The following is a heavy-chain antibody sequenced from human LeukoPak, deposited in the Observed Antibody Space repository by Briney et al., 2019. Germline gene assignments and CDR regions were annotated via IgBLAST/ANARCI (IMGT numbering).Heavy chain of an antibody. CDR2: ISYDGTNK. CDR3: ARDLNWGYFDY. Sequence: PGRSLRLSCAASGFTFSSSAMHWVRQAPGKGLEWVAVISYDGTNKYYADSVKGRFTISRDNSKNTLYLQMHSLRADDMALYYCARDLNWGYFDYWGQGILVTVSS. J-gene: IGHJ4*02. D-gene: IGHD7-27*01. CDR1: GFTFSSSA. V-gene: IGHV3-30-3*01.